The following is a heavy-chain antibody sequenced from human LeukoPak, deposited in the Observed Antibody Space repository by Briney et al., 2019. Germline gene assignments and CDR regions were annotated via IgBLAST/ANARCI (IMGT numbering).Heavy chain of an antibody. Sequence: SETLSLTCTVSGYSISSGYYWGWIRQPPGKGLEWIGYIYYSGSTNYNPSLKSRVTISVDTSKNQFSLKLSSVTAADTAVYYCARDGRWEPNAFDIWGQGTMVTVSS. CDR2: IYYSGST. CDR3: ARDGRWEPNAFDI. V-gene: IGHV4-38-2*02. D-gene: IGHD1-26*01. CDR1: GYSISSGYY. J-gene: IGHJ3*02.